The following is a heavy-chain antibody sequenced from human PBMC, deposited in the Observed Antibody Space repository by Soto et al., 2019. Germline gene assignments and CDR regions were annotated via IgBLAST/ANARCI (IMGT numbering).Heavy chain of an antibody. J-gene: IGHJ4*02. CDR3: ARGYGDYVLDY. CDR2: IYYSGST. CDR1: GGSISSYY. V-gene: IGHV4-59*08. Sequence: QVQLQESGPGLVKPSETLSLTCTVSGGSISSYYWSWIRQPPWKGLEWIGYIYYSGSTNYNPSLKSRVTISVDTSNNQFSLKLTSVTAADTAVYYCARGYGDYVLDYWGQGTLVTVSS. D-gene: IGHD4-17*01.